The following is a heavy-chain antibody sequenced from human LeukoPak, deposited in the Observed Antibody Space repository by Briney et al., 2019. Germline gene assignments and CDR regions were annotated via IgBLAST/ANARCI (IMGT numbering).Heavy chain of an antibody. J-gene: IGHJ4*02. CDR2: ISSSSTST. CDR1: GXTFSDYY. Sequence: GGSLRLSCAASGXTFSDYYMSWIRQAPGKGLEWIFYISSSSTSTNYAGCVKGRFTLSRDNAMNSLYLQMNSLRAEDTAVYYCAKANGCYFDCWGQGTLVTVSS. CDR3: AKANGCYFDC. D-gene: IGHD2-8*01. V-gene: IGHV3-11*05.